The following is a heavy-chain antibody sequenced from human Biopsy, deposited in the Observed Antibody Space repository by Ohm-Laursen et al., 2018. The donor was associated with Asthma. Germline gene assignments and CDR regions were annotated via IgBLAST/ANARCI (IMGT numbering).Heavy chain of an antibody. CDR3: AMSPTRGPEVWEAFAFDI. V-gene: IGHV4-39*01. CDR2: IYYSGST. J-gene: IGHJ3*02. D-gene: IGHD3-16*01. CDR1: GGSISSSSYY. Sequence: TLSLTCTVSGGSISSSSYYWGWIRQPPGKGLEWIGSIYYSGSTYYNPSLKSRFTISVDTSKNQFSLKLSSVTAADTAVYYCAMSPTRGPEVWEAFAFDIWGQGTMVTVSS.